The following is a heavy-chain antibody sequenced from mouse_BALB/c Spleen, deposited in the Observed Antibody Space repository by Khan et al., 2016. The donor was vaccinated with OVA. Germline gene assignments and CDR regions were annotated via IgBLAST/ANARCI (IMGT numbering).Heavy chain of an antibody. CDR3: ARHYYGSVVYWYFDV. CDR2: IFPGDGST. D-gene: IGHD1-1*01. J-gene: IGHJ1*01. CDR1: GYTFTSYD. Sequence: VQLQESGAELVKPGASVKLSCKASGYTFTSYDINWVSQRPEQGLEWIGWIFPGDGSTKYNEKFKGKATLTSDNSSSTAYMQLSRLTSEDSAVDFWARHYYGSVVYWYFDVWGAGTTVTVSS. V-gene: IGHV1-85*01.